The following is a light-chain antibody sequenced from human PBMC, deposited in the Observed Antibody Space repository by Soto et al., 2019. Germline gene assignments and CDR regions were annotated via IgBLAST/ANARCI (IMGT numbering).Light chain of an antibody. J-gene: IGLJ3*02. CDR2: EVS. Sequence: QSALTQPASVSGSPGQSITISCTGTSSDVGDYNYVSWYQHHPGRAPKLMIFEVSNRPSGVSNRFSGSKSGNTASLSISGLQAEDEAAYYCSSYTSSSTWLFGGGTKVTVL. CDR1: SSDVGDYNY. V-gene: IGLV2-14*01. CDR3: SSYTSSSTWL.